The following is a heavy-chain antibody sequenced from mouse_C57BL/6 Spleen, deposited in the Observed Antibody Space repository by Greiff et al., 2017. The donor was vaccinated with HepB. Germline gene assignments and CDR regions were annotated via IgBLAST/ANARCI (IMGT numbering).Heavy chain of an antibody. D-gene: IGHD1-1*01. Sequence: EVQLQQSGPELVKPGASVKISCKASGYSFTGYYMNWVKQSPEKSLEWIGEINPSTGGTTYNQKFKAKATLTVDKSSSTAYMQLKSLTSEDSAVYYCARRVIRYSWYFDVWGTGTTVTVSS. J-gene: IGHJ1*03. CDR3: ARRVIRYSWYFDV. V-gene: IGHV1-42*01. CDR2: INPSTGGT. CDR1: GYSFTGYY.